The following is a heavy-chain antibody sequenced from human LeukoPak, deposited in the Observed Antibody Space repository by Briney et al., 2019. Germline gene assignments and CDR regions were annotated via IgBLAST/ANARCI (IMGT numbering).Heavy chain of an antibody. CDR3: AHLSSSATTGWFDP. CDR2: TYWDDDK. Sequence: ESGPTLVNPTETLTLTCTFSGFSLDTSGEGVGWIRQAPGKPLEWLALTYWDDDKRYSPSLNNRLTLTKDTSRNQVVLTMTNMDPMDTATYYCAHLSSSATTGWFDPWSQGVLVTVSS. CDR1: GFSLDTSGEG. V-gene: IGHV2-5*02. D-gene: IGHD4-17*01. J-gene: IGHJ5*02.